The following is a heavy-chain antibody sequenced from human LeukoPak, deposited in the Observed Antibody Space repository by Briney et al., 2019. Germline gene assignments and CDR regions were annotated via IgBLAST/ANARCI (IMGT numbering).Heavy chain of an antibody. D-gene: IGHD2-2*01. CDR2: INHSGST. J-gene: IGHJ6*02. Sequence: SETLSLTCAVYGGSFSGYYWSWIRQPPGKGLEWIGEINHSGSTNYNPSLKSRVTISVDTSKNQFSLKLSSVTAADTAVYYCARPGVVVPAAISHYYCGMDVWGQGTTVTVSS. CDR1: GGSFSGYY. CDR3: ARPGVVVPAAISHYYCGMDV. V-gene: IGHV4-34*01.